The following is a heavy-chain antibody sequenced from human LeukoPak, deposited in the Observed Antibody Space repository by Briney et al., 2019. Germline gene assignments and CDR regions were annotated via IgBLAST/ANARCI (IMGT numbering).Heavy chain of an antibody. CDR2: IYYSGST. Sequence: SETLSLTCTVSGGSISSSSYYWGWIRQPPGKGLEWIGNIYYSGSTYYNPSLKSRVTISVDTSKNQFSLKLSSVTAADTAVYYCASSTGYSAYEPFDYWGQGTLVTVSS. J-gene: IGHJ4*02. CDR1: GGSISSSSYY. D-gene: IGHD5-12*01. V-gene: IGHV4-39*01. CDR3: ASSTGYSAYEPFDY.